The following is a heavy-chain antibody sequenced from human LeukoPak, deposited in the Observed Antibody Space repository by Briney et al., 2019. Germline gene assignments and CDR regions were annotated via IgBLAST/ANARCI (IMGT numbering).Heavy chain of an antibody. J-gene: IGHJ6*03. CDR3: ARETSQKGAHYMDV. V-gene: IGHV4-59*01. CDR2: IYYSGTT. Sequence: PSETLSLTCTVSGGSISNYYWNWIRQPPGKGLELIGYIYYSGTTNYNPSLKSRVSMSVDTSKNQFSLKLSSVTAADTAVYYCARETSQKGAHYMDVWGKGTTVTISS. CDR1: GGSISNYY. D-gene: IGHD3-16*01.